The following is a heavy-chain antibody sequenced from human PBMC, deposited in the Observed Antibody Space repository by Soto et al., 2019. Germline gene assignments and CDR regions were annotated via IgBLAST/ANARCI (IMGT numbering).Heavy chain of an antibody. J-gene: IGHJ4*02. CDR3: ARAISLIMAAPAY. D-gene: IGHD2-8*01. CDR1: GYTXNNYA. CDR2: ISPYNGNA. V-gene: IGHV1-18*04. Sequence: SXKVSYKTSGYTXNNYAIRLVRQAPGQGLEWMGWISPYNGNANYTEKFQGRVSMTTDTSTTTAYMELTSLTSDDTAIYYCARAISLIMAAPAYWGRGTLVTVSS.